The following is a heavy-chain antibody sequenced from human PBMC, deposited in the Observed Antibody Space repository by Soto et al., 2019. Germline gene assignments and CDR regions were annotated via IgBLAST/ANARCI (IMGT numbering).Heavy chain of an antibody. V-gene: IGHV1-69*13. CDR1: GGTFSSYA. D-gene: IGHD3-9*01. Sequence: GASVKVSCKASGGTFSSYAISWVRQAPGQGLEWMGGIIPIVGTANYAQKFQGRVTITADESTSTAYMELSSLRSEDTAVYYCARPFTYYDILTGPPPAGDAFDIWGQGTMVTVSS. CDR2: IIPIVGTA. CDR3: ARPFTYYDILTGPPPAGDAFDI. J-gene: IGHJ3*02.